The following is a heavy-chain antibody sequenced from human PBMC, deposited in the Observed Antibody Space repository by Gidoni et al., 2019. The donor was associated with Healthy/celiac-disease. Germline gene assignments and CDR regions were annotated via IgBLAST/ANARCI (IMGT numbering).Heavy chain of an antibody. CDR2: INWNCGST. Sequence: EVQLVESGGGVVRTGGSLRLACAASGFTLADYGMSWVRQAPGKGLECVSGINWNCGSTGYADSVKGRFTISRDNAKNSLYLQMNSLRAEDTALYHCARDPRGYSYGGVQDAFDIWGQGTMVTVSS. V-gene: IGHV3-20*01. J-gene: IGHJ3*02. CDR1: GFTLADYG. CDR3: ARDPRGYSYGGVQDAFDI. D-gene: IGHD5-18*01.